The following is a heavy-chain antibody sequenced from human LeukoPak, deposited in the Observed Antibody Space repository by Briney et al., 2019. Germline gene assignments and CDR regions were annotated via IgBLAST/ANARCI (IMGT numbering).Heavy chain of an antibody. CDR2: IYSSGTT. V-gene: IGHV4-59*08. Sequence: SETLSLTCTVSRDSISSYSWSWIRQPPGKGLEWIGDIYSSGTTKYNPSLKSRVTISVDMSRNQFSLKLTSVTAADTAVYYCARLIYESGSYYKDYWGQGTLVTVSS. J-gene: IGHJ4*02. CDR3: ARLIYESGSYYKDY. CDR1: RDSISSYS. D-gene: IGHD3-10*01.